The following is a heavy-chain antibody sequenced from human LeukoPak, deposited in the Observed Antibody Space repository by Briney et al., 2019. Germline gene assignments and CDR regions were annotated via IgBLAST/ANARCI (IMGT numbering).Heavy chain of an antibody. CDR1: GFTFSNYA. V-gene: IGHV3-23*01. CDR3: ARDAFIRSDSPVDY. CDR2: ISGSGGST. D-gene: IGHD1-26*01. Sequence: GGSLRLSCAASGFTFSNYAMNWVRQAPGEGLEWVSAISGSGGSTYSADSVKGRFTISRDNSKNTLYLQMNSLRAEDTAVYYCARDAFIRSDSPVDYWGQGTLVTVSS. J-gene: IGHJ4*02.